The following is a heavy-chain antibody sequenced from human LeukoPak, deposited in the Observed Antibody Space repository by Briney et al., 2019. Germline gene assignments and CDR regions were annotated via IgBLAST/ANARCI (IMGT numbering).Heavy chain of an antibody. CDR1: GFTFSSYA. CDR2: ISSNGGST. CDR3: ARAANRFLEWLFYY. V-gene: IGHV3-64*01. J-gene: IGHJ4*02. D-gene: IGHD3-3*01. Sequence: GGSLRLSCAASGFTFSSYAMHWVRQAPGKGLEYVSAISSNGGSTYYANSVKGRFTISRDNSKNTLYLQMGSLRAEDMAVYYCARAANRFLEWLFYYWGQGTLVTVSS.